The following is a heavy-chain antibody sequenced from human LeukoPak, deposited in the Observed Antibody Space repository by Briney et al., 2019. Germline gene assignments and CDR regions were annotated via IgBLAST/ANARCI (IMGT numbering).Heavy chain of an antibody. D-gene: IGHD1-14*01. Sequence: GESLKISCKGSGYSFTTHWIGWVRQMPGKGLEWMGIIYPGDSDTRYSPSFQGQVTISADKSTSTAYLQWSSLKASDSAMYYCARASTRSYYYYYGMDVWGQGTTVTVSS. CDR3: ARASTRSYYYYYGMDV. J-gene: IGHJ6*02. V-gene: IGHV5-51*01. CDR2: IYPGDSDT. CDR1: GYSFTTHW.